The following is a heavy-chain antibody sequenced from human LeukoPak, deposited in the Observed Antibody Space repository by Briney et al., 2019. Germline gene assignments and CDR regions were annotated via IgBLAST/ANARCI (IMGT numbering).Heavy chain of an antibody. CDR2: IYTSGST. CDR3: ARDLGRGMDV. D-gene: IGHD3-10*01. V-gene: IGHV4-4*07. Sequence: SETLSLTCTVSGVSISTNYWSWIRQPAGKGLEWIGRIYTSGSTNYNPSLKSRVTISVDTSKNPFYLKMSSVTAADTAVYYCARDLGRGMDVWGKGTTVSASS. CDR1: GVSISTNY. J-gene: IGHJ6*04.